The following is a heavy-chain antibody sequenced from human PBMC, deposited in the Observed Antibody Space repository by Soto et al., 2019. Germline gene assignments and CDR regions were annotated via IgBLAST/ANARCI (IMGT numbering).Heavy chain of an antibody. D-gene: IGHD3-16*01. J-gene: IGHJ4*02. Sequence: GGSLRLSCAASGFTFSSYGMHWVRQAPGKGLEWVAVIWYDGSNKYYADSVKGRFTISRDNSKNTLYLQMNSLRAEDTAVYYCARDSTSATFLFDFSGQGTLVTVSS. CDR3: ARDSTSATFLFDF. CDR1: GFTFSSYG. CDR2: IWYDGSNK. V-gene: IGHV3-33*01.